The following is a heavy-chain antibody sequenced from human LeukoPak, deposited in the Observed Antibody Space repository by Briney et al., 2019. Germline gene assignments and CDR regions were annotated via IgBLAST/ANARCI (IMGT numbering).Heavy chain of an antibody. D-gene: IGHD2-15*01. Sequence: PSGILSLTCAVSGGSISSNNWWGWVRQPPGKGLEWIGEIYHSGGPNYNPSLKSRITISVDTSENRFSLKLSSVTATDTAVYYCARDCSGGSCYGAFDIWGQGTMVTVSS. J-gene: IGHJ3*02. CDR1: GGSISSNNW. CDR2: IYHSGGP. V-gene: IGHV4-4*02. CDR3: ARDCSGGSCYGAFDI.